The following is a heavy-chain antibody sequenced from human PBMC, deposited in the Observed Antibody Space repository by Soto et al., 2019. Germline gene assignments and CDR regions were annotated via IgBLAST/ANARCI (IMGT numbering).Heavy chain of an antibody. D-gene: IGHD2-2*01. CDR1: GYTFTSYY. CDR2: INPSGGST. J-gene: IGHJ6*02. CDR3: ARDRAVVVPAATTFYYYYGMDV. Sequence: QVQLVQSGAEVKKPGASVKVSCKASGYTFTSYYMHWVRQAPGQGLEWMGIINPSGGSTSYAQKCQGRVTMTRDTSTSTVYMELSSLRSEDTVVYYCARDRAVVVPAATTFYYYYGMDVWGQGTTVTVSS. V-gene: IGHV1-46*01.